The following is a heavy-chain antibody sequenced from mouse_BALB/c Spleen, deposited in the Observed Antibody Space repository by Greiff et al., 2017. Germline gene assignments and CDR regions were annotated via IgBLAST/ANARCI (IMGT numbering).Heavy chain of an antibody. J-gene: IGHJ3*01. CDR3: ARGGYGNYDWFAY. CDR2: ISSGGST. D-gene: IGHD2-10*02. CDR1: GFTFSSYA. Sequence: EVQLVESGGGLVKPGGSLKLSCAASGFTFSSYAMSWVRQTPEKRLEWVASISSGGSTYYPDSVKGRFTISRDNARNILYLQMSSLRSEDTAMYYCARGGYGNYDWFAYWGQGTLVTVSA. V-gene: IGHV5-6-5*01.